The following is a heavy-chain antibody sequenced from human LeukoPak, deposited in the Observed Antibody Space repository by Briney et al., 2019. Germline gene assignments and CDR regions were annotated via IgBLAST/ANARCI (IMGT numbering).Heavy chain of an antibody. Sequence: GGSLRLSCAASGFTVSGNYMSWVRQAPGKGLEWVSVIYSGGSTYYADSVKGRLTISRDNSKNTLYLQMNSLRAEDTAVYYCARTPSGLRYFDWLLHFDYWGQGTLVTVSS. V-gene: IGHV3-53*01. J-gene: IGHJ4*02. D-gene: IGHD3-9*01. CDR1: GFTVSGNY. CDR3: ARTPSGLRYFDWLLHFDY. CDR2: IYSGGST.